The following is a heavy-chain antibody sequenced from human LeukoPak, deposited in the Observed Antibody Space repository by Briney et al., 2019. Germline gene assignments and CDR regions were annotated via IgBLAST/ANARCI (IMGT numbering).Heavy chain of an antibody. CDR1: GYTLTGYY. CDR3: ASYSSATAYYYYYYMDV. V-gene: IGHV1-2*02. CDR2: IHPNSGDT. D-gene: IGHD3-10*01. J-gene: IGHJ6*03. Sequence: ASVKVSCKAFGYTLTGYYIHWVRQAPGPGLEWMGSIHPNSGDTKYAQKFQGRVTMTGDTSINTAYMELSGLTSDDTAVYYCASYSSATAYYYYYYMDVWGKGTTVIVSS.